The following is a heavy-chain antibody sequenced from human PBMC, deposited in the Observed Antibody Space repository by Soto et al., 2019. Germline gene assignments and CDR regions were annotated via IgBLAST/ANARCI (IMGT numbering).Heavy chain of an antibody. CDR3: AKGYCSSTSTRCFLDTFYYYGMDV. J-gene: IGHJ6*02. D-gene: IGHD2-2*01. Sequence: EVQLVESGGDLVQPGRSLRLSCAASGFTFDDYGMHWVRQAPGKGLEWISGISWNGDNIAYADSVKGRFTVSRDNAKNSLYLQMNSLGAEDTALYYCAKGYCSSTSTRCFLDTFYYYGMDVWGQGTTVTVSS. CDR1: GFTFDDYG. V-gene: IGHV3-9*01. CDR2: ISWNGDNI.